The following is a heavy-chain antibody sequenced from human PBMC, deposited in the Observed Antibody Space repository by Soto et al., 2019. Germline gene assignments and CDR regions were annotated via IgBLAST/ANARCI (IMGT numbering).Heavy chain of an antibody. CDR3: GKGLDGSYYYGMDV. CDR1: GFTFSSYA. Sequence: WWSLRLSCVASGFTFSSYAMSWVRQAPGKGLEWVSSISGTGGSTYYADSVKGRFTISRDNSKNTVYLQVNSLRAEDTAVYYCGKGLDGSYYYGMDVWGQGTTVTVSS. D-gene: IGHD3-9*01. CDR2: ISGTGGST. J-gene: IGHJ6*02. V-gene: IGHV3-23*01.